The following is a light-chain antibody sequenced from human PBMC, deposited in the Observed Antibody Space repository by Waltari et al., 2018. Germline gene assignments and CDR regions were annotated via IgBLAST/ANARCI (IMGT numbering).Light chain of an antibody. CDR1: GSNLGAGYG. CDR2: GST. V-gene: IGLV1-40*01. Sequence: QSVLTQPPSVSGAPGQTVTISCTGSGSNLGAGYGVHWYQQVPRAAPKLLIYGSTSRPLGVPDRFFGSTSGTSASLAITGLQAEDEAVYYCQSYDTSLTVVFGGGTKLTVL. CDR3: QSYDTSLTVV. J-gene: IGLJ3*02.